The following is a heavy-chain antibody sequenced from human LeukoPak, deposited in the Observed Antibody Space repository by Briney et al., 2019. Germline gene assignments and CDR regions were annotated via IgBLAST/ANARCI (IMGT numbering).Heavy chain of an antibody. CDR3: ARDLRSGSYPPPFDY. Sequence: ASVKVSCKASGYTFTNYGISWVRQAPGQGLEWMGWISVFNGNTNYAENLQGRVTVTTDTSTNTAYMELRSLRSDDTAVYYCARDLRSGSYPPPFDYWGQGTLVTVSS. CDR1: GYTFTNYG. J-gene: IGHJ4*02. CDR2: ISVFNGNT. V-gene: IGHV1-18*04. D-gene: IGHD6-19*01.